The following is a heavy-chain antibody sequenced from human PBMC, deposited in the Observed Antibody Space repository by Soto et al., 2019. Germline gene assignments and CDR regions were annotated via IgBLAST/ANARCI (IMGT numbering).Heavy chain of an antibody. D-gene: IGHD2-2*01. J-gene: IGHJ4*02. CDR3: AREGVVVPAARFYY. V-gene: IGHV1-18*01. Sequence: ASVKVTSKESGYTFTSYGISWVRQAHGQGLEWMGWISAYNGNTNYAQKLQGRVTLTTDTSTSTAYMELRSLRSDDTAVYYCAREGVVVPAARFYYWGQGTLVTVSS. CDR2: ISAYNGNT. CDR1: GYTFTSYG.